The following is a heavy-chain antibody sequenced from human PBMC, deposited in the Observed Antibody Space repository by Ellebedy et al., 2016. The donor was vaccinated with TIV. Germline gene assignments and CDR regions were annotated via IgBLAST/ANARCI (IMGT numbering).Heavy chain of an antibody. D-gene: IGHD6-19*01. CDR1: GGSFSGYY. J-gene: IGHJ5*02. CDR3: ARLPNSVAGKTNWFDP. V-gene: IGHV4-34*01. CDR2: INHSGST. Sequence: SETLSLXXAVYGGSFSGYYWSWIRQPPGKGLEWIGEINHSGSTNYNPSLKSRVTISVDTSKNQFSLKLSSVTAADTAVYYCARLPNSVAGKTNWFDPWGQGTLVTVSS.